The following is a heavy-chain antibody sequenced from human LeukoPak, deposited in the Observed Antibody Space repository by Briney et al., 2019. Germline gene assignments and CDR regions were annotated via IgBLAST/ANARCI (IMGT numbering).Heavy chain of an antibody. V-gene: IGHV1-2*04. J-gene: IGHJ6*03. CDR2: INPNSGGT. Sequence: GASVKASCKASGYTFTGYYMHWGRQAPGQRREWRGWINPNSGGTDYANKFNGWVTMTTATSISTAYMELSRLRSDDTAVYHCARDHSNDFWSGSGPLYYMDVWGKGTTVTASS. CDR1: GYTFTGYY. CDR3: ARDHSNDFWSGSGPLYYMDV. D-gene: IGHD3-3*01.